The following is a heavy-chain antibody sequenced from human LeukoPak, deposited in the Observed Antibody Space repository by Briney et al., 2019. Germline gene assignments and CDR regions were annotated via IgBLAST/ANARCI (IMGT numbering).Heavy chain of an antibody. D-gene: IGHD1-26*01. V-gene: IGHV4-59*12. CDR3: ARGLRIVGATPWFDP. CDR2: IYYSGST. J-gene: IGHJ5*02. CDR1: GGSISSYY. Sequence: SETLSLTCTVSGGSISSYYWSWIRQPPGKGLEWIGYIYYSGSTNYHTSLRSRVTISLDTSKNQFSLKLGSVTAADTAMYYCARGLRIVGATPWFDPWGQGTLVTVSS.